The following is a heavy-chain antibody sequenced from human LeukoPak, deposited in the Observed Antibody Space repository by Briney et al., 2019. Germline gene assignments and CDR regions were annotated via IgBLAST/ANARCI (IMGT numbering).Heavy chain of an antibody. Sequence: SETLSLTCTVSGGSISSYYWSWIRQPPGKGLEWIGYIYTSGSTNYNPSLKSRVTISVDTSKNQFSLKLSSVTAADTAVYYSARHDGSPKHYYYYMDVWGKGTTVTVSS. CDR3: ARHDGSPKHYYYYMDV. D-gene: IGHD6-13*01. V-gene: IGHV4-4*09. CDR1: GGSISSYY. CDR2: IYTSGST. J-gene: IGHJ6*03.